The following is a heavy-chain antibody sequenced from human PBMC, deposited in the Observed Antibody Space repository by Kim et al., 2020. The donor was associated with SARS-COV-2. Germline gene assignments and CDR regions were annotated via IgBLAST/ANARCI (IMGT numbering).Heavy chain of an antibody. V-gene: IGHV4-39*01. CDR3: ASSSGWPCDFDY. J-gene: IGHJ4*02. D-gene: IGHD6-19*01. Sequence: SYNPSSKSRVTISVGTAKNQFSVKLSSVTAADTAVYYCASSSGWPCDFDYWGQGTLVTVSS.